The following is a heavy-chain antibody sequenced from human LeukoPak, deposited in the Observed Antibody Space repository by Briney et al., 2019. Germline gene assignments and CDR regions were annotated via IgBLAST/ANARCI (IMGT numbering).Heavy chain of an antibody. CDR1: GYTFSSYW. V-gene: IGHV5-51*01. CDR2: IYLGDSDT. CDR3: ARLSFGSGIGY. Sequence: GESLKISCKASGYTFSSYWFGWVRQMPGKGLEWMGIIYLGDSDTRYSPSFQGQVTISADKSISTAYVQWSSLKASDTAMYYCARLSFGSGIGYWGQGTLVTVSS. J-gene: IGHJ4*02. D-gene: IGHD3-10*01.